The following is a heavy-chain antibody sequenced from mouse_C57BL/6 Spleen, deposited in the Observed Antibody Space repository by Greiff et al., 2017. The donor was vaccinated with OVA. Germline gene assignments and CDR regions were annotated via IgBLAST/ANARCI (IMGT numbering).Heavy chain of an antibody. CDR1: GYTFTSYW. Sequence: VQLQQPGAELVRPGTSVKLSCKASGYTFTSYWMHWVKQRPGQGLEWIGVIDPSDSYTNYNQKFKGKATLTVDTSSSTAYMQLSSLTSEDSAVYYCARFAITTVVARYFDVWGTGTTVTVSS. V-gene: IGHV1-59*01. CDR2: IDPSDSYT. J-gene: IGHJ1*03. CDR3: ARFAITTVVARYFDV. D-gene: IGHD1-1*01.